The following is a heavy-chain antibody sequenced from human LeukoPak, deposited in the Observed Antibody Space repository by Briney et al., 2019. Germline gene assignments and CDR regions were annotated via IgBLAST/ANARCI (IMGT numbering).Heavy chain of an antibody. CDR3: ARERDSSGLDY. CDR2: MYSGGST. D-gene: IGHD3-22*01. CDR1: GLPLTSNH. V-gene: IGHV3-53*01. Sequence: PGGPPHPPCAAPGLPLTSNHRSSARQAPGKGPEWVSVMYSGGSTYYADSVKGRFTISRDNSKNTLYLQMNSLRAEDTAVYYCARERDSSGLDYWGQGTLVTVSS. J-gene: IGHJ4*02.